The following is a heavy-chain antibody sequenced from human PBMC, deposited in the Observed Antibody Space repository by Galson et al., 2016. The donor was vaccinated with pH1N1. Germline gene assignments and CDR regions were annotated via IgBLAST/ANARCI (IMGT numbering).Heavy chain of an antibody. CDR3: ARDLGVVPAATSWFDP. V-gene: IGHV1-69*13. CDR2: IIPLFGTT. Sequence: SVKVSCKASGDSFSSYSINWVRQAPGQGLEWMGGIIPLFGTTNYAQKFRGRVTITADESTSTAYMELSSLRYEDTAVYYCARDLGVVPAATSWFDPWGQGTLVSVSS. D-gene: IGHD2-2*01. J-gene: IGHJ5*02. CDR1: GDSFSSYS.